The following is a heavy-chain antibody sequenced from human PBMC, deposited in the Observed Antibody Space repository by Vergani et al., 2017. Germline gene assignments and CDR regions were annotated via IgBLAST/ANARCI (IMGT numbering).Heavy chain of an antibody. CDR2: VHRNGNP. CDR1: GYSVGSGYY. J-gene: IGHJ4*02. CDR3: ARQNPYGSAHVDF. Sequence: QVDLQESGPGLVKSSETLSLNCAVSGYSVGSGYYWGWIRQPPGRGLEWIGCVHRNGNPYYTSSPRSRATISRDTSKNQFSLRLTSVTAADAAVYYCARQNPYGSAHVDFWGRGVLVTVSA. D-gene: IGHD3-10*01. V-gene: IGHV4-38-2*01.